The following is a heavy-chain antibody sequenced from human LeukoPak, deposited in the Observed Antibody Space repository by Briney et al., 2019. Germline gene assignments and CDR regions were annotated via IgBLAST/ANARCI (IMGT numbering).Heavy chain of an antibody. V-gene: IGHV1-2*02. Sequence: ASVKVSCKASGYTFTGYYMHWVRQAPGQGLEWMGWINPNSGGTNYAQKFQGRVTMTRDMSISTAYMELSRLRSDDTAVYYCAREDVEMATIFFDYWGQGTLVTVSS. D-gene: IGHD5-24*01. CDR3: AREDVEMATIFFDY. CDR1: GYTFTGYY. J-gene: IGHJ4*02. CDR2: INPNSGGT.